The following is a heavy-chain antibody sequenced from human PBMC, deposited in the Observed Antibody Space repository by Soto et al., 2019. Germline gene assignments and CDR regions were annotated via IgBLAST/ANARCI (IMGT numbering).Heavy chain of an antibody. V-gene: IGHV3-15*01. Sequence: GGSLRLSCAASGFTFSNAWMSWVRQAPGKGLEWVGRIKIKTDGGTTDYAAPVKGRFTISRDDSKNTLYLQMNSLKTEDTAVYYCTTPNMTQANWGQGTLVTVSS. CDR2: IKIKTDGGTT. J-gene: IGHJ4*02. CDR3: TTPNMTQAN. CDR1: GFTFSNAW.